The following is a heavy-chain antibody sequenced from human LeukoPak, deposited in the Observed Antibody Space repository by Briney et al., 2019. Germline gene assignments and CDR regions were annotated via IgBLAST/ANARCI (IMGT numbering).Heavy chain of an antibody. J-gene: IGHJ6*02. V-gene: IGHV1-18*01. D-gene: IGHD6-13*01. CDR3: ARDQAVGQQLVKYYYYGMDV. CDR1: GYTFTSYG. CDR2: ISAYNGNT. Sequence: GASVRVSCKASGYTFTSYGISWVRQAPGQGLEWMGWISAYNGNTNYAQKLQCRVTMPTDTSTSTAYMELRSLRSDDTAVYYCARDQAVGQQLVKYYYYGMDVWGQGTTVTVSS.